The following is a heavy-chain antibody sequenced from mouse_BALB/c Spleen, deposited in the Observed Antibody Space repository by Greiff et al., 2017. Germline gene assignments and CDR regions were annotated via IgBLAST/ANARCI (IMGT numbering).Heavy chain of an antibody. D-gene: IGHD2-14*01. V-gene: IGHV7-3*02. CDR2: IRNKANGYTT. Sequence: EVKVVESGGGLVQPGGSLRLSCATSGFTFTDYYMSWVRQPPGKALEWLGFIRNKANGYTTEYSASVKGRFTISRDNSQSILYLQMNTLRAEDSATYYCARDPYYRYDDGSWFAYWGQGTLVTVSA. CDR3: ARDPYYRYDDGSWFAY. CDR1: GFTFTDYY. J-gene: IGHJ3*01.